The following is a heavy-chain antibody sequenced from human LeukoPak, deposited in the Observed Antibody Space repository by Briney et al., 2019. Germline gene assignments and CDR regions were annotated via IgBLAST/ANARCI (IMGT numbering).Heavy chain of an antibody. Sequence: SSETLSLTCTVSGVSISSGDYYWSWIRQPPGKGLEWIGYIYYSGSTYYNPSLKSRVTISVDTSKSQFSLKLSSVTAADTAVYYCARGLDYGMDVWGQGTTVTVSS. CDR2: IYYSGST. CDR3: ARGLDYGMDV. CDR1: GVSISSGDYY. J-gene: IGHJ6*02. V-gene: IGHV4-30-4*08.